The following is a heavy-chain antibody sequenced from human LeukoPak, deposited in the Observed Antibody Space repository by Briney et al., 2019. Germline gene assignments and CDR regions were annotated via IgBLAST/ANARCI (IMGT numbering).Heavy chain of an antibody. CDR3: ARVADVATMMGYFDY. CDR1: GYTFTGYY. CDR2: INPNSGGT. J-gene: IGHJ4*02. Sequence: ASVKVSCKASGYTFTGYYMHWVRQAPGQGLEGMGWINPNSGGTNYAQKFQGRVTMTRDTSISTAYMELSRPRSDDTAVYYCARVADVATMMGYFDYWGQGTLVTVSS. V-gene: IGHV1-2*02. D-gene: IGHD5-12*01.